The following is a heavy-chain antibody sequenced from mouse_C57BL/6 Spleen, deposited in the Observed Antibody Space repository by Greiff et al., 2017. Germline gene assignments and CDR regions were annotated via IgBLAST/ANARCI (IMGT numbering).Heavy chain of an antibody. Sequence: DVQLVESGGGLVKPGGSLKLSCAASGFTFSSYTMYWVRQTPEKRLEWVATISGGGGNTYYPDSVKGRFTISRDNAKNTLYLQMSSLRSEDTALYYCARKYDYGGDDYWGQGTTLTVSS. CDR1: GFTFSSYT. CDR3: ARKYDYGGDDY. CDR2: ISGGGGNT. D-gene: IGHD2-4*01. V-gene: IGHV5-9*01. J-gene: IGHJ2*01.